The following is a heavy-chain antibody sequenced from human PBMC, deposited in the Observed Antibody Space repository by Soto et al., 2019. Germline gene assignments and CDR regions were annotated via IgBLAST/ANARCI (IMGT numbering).Heavy chain of an antibody. CDR3: AKDLEMATIRTRVTRADDY. J-gene: IGHJ4*02. CDR2: ISGSGGST. V-gene: IGHV3-23*01. CDR1: GFTFSSYA. D-gene: IGHD5-12*01. Sequence: EVPLLESGGGLVQPGGSLRLSCAASGFTFSSYAMSWVRQAPGTGLEWVSAISGSGGSTYYADSVKGRFPISRDNSKNTKYLQVNGLRAEDTDVYYCAKDLEMATIRTRVTRADDYWGAGTLVLVSS.